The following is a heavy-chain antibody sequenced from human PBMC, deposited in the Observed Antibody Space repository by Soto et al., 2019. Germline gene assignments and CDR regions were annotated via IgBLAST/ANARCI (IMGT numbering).Heavy chain of an antibody. Sequence: SETLSLTCTLSGGSISSRSYYWGWIRQPPGKGLEWIGSIYYSGSTYYNPSLKSRVTISVDTSKNQFSLKLSSVTAADTAVYYCATTYSSGWYQPDSVAFDIWGQGTMVT. CDR1: GGSISSRSYY. V-gene: IGHV4-39*01. D-gene: IGHD6-19*01. J-gene: IGHJ3*02. CDR2: IYYSGST. CDR3: ATTYSSGWYQPDSVAFDI.